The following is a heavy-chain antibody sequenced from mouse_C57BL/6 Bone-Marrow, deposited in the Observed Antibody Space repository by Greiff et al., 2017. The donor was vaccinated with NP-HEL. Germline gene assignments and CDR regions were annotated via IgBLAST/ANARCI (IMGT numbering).Heavy chain of an antibody. Sequence: QVQLQQSGAELVKPGASVKMSCKASGYTFTSYWITWVKQRPGQGLEWIGDIYPGSGSTNYNGKFKSKATLTVDTSSSTAYMQLSSLTSEDSAVYYCAYLYYGYDGEAYWGQGTLVTVSA. D-gene: IGHD2-2*01. CDR1: GYTFTSYW. CDR2: IYPGSGST. CDR3: AYLYYGYDGEAY. J-gene: IGHJ3*01. V-gene: IGHV1-55*01.